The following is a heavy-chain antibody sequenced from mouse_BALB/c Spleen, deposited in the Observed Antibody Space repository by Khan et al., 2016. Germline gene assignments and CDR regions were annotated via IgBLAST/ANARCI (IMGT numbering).Heavy chain of an antibody. V-gene: IGHV1-80*01. CDR2: IYPGDGDT. Sequence: QVQLQQSGAELVRPGSSVKISCKASGYAFSSYWMNWLKQRPGQGLEWIGQIYPGDGDTNYNGKFKGKATLTADRSSSTAYMQLSGLTSEASAVYFCARMNECSFAYWGQGTLVTVSA. J-gene: IGHJ3*01. CDR1: GYAFSSYW. CDR3: ARMNECSFAY.